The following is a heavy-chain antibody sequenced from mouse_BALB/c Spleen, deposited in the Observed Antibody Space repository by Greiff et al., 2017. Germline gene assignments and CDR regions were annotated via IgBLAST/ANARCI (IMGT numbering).Heavy chain of an antibody. D-gene: IGHD1-1*01. V-gene: IGHV1S81*02. CDR3: TRGFYYGSSYDAMDY. J-gene: IGHJ4*01. Sequence: VQLQQPGAELVKPGASVKLSRKASGYTFTSYYMYWVKQRPGQGLEWIGGINPSNGGTNFNEKFKSKATLTVDKSSSTAYMQLSSLTSEDSAVYYCTRGFYYGSSYDAMDYWGQGTSVTVSS. CDR2: INPSNGGT. CDR1: GYTFTSYY.